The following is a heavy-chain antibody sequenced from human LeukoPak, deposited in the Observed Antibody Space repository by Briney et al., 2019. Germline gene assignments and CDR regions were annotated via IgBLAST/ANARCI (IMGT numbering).Heavy chain of an antibody. J-gene: IGHJ4*02. CDR3: AKGSSSARPYYFDY. D-gene: IGHD6-19*01. Sequence: GGSLGLPCAASGFTFSTYAMSWVRQAPGKGLEWVSAITDSGGSTYHADSVKGRFIISRDNSKNTLYMQMNSLRAEDTAIYYCAKGSSSARPYYFDYWGQGTLVTVSS. CDR2: ITDSGGST. V-gene: IGHV3-23*01. CDR1: GFTFSTYA.